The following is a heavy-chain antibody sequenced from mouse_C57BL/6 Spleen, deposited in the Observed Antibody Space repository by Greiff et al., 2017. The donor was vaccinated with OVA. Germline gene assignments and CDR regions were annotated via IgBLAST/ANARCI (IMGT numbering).Heavy chain of an antibody. D-gene: IGHD1-1*01. CDR2: INPNNGGT. J-gene: IGHJ4*01. CDR1: GYTFTDYN. V-gene: IGHV1-18*01. CDR3: ARWDGSSYYAMDY. Sequence: VQLQQSGPELVKPGASVKIPCKASGYTFTDYNMDWVKRSHGKSLEWIGDINPNNGGTIYNQKFKGKATLTVDKSSSTAYMELRSLTSEDTAVYYCARWDGSSYYAMDYWGQGTSVTVSS.